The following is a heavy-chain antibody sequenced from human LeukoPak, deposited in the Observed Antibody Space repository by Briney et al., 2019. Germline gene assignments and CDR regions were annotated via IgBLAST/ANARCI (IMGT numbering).Heavy chain of an antibody. J-gene: IGHJ4*02. V-gene: IGHV4-4*07. Sequence: SETLSLTCTVSGGSISSYYWSWIRQPAGKGLEWIGRIYTSGSTNYNPSLKSRVTISVDTSKNQFSLKLSSVTAADTAVYYCAREIAAARANDYWGQGTLVTVSS. D-gene: IGHD6-13*01. CDR2: IYTSGST. CDR1: GGSISSYY. CDR3: AREIAAARANDY.